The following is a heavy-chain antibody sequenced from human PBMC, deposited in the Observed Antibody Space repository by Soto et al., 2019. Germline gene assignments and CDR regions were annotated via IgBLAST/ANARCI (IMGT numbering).Heavy chain of an antibody. CDR3: ARRPDAFDI. CDR1: GSTFTDFT. J-gene: IGHJ3*02. CDR2: ISGDGLST. V-gene: IGHV3-23*01. Sequence: PGGSLRLSCAGSGSTFTDFTMTWVRQAPGKGLEWVSAISGDGLSTYYAGSVKGRFTISRDNSKTTLYLQMNSLRAEDTAVYHCARRPDAFDIWGRGTMVTVSS.